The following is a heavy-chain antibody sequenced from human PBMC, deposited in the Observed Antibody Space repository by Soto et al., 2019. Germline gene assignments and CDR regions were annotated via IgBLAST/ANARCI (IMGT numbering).Heavy chain of an antibody. Sequence: QVQLVQSGAEVKKPGSSVKVSCKACGGTFSSYAISWVRQAPGQGLEWMGGIIPIFGTANYAQKFQGRVTITADKSTSTAYMELSSLRSEDTAVYYCARELTGVGATATYFDYWGQGTLVTVSS. CDR2: IIPIFGTA. CDR1: GGTFSSYA. J-gene: IGHJ4*02. D-gene: IGHD1-26*01. CDR3: ARELTGVGATATYFDY. V-gene: IGHV1-69*06.